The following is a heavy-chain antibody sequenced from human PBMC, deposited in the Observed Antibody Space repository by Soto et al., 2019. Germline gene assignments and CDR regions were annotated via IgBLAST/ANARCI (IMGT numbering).Heavy chain of an antibody. V-gene: IGHV3-33*01. D-gene: IGHD3-3*01. CDR3: ARGAKGSYYDFCSETLYGMDV. CDR2: LWYDGSNK. CDR1: GFTFSSYG. J-gene: IGHJ6*01. Sequence: QVQLVESGGGVVQPGRSLRLSCAASGFTFSSYGMHWVRQAPGKGLEWVAVLWYDGSNKYYADSVKGRFTISRDNSKNTLYLQMNSLRAEDTAVYYCARGAKGSYYDFCSETLYGMDVWGXGTTVTVSS.